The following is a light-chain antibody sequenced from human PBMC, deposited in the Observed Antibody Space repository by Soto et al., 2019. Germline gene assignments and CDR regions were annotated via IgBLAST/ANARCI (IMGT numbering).Light chain of an antibody. Sequence: EIMLTKSPGTLPLSQSEVATLSCRAIQSVSSSFLAWYQQKPGQAPRLLIFGASRRAADIPDRFSGSGSGTDFTLTISRLEPEDFAFYYCQQYGTSPWTFGHVTKVDIK. V-gene: IGKV3-20*01. CDR2: GAS. CDR3: QQYGTSPWT. CDR1: QSVSSSF. J-gene: IGKJ1*01.